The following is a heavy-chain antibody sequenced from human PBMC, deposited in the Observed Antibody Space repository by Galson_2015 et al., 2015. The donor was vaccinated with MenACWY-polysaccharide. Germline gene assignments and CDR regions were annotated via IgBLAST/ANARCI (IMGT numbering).Heavy chain of an antibody. Sequence: SLRLSCAASGFTFSSYCMSWVRQAPGKGLEWVSFISRSGSAIYYADSVKGRFTISRDKAKNSLYLQMNSLRAEDTAVYYCARDRALTWEAYWYFDLWGRGTLVTVSS. CDR2: ISRSGSAI. J-gene: IGHJ2*01. D-gene: IGHD1-26*01. CDR1: GFTFSSYC. V-gene: IGHV3-48*01. CDR3: ARDRALTWEAYWYFDL.